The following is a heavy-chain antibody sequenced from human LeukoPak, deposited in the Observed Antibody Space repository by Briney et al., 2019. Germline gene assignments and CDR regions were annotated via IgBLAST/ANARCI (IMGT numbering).Heavy chain of an antibody. Sequence: ASVKVSCKASGYTFTSYGISWVRQAPGQGLEWMGWISAYNGNTNYAQKLQGRVTMTTDTSTSTAYMELRSLRSDDTAVYYCARVEIAAAGNWSSPYYYGMDVWGQGTTVTVSS. CDR3: ARVEIAAAGNWSSPYYYGMDV. V-gene: IGHV1-18*01. CDR1: GYTFTSYG. D-gene: IGHD6-13*01. CDR2: ISAYNGNT. J-gene: IGHJ6*02.